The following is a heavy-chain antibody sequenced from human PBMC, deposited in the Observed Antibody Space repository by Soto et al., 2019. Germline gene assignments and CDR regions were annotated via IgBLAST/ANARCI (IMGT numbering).Heavy chain of an antibody. D-gene: IGHD3-9*01. CDR1: GGSISSGDYF. Sequence: TLSLTCAVSGGSISSGDYFWSWIRQSPGKGLEGIGYISAIGSNYYNPALRSRVSLSRDTSKNQFSLKLSSVTTTDTATDKCERGLVITPYYELGMDVWGQGTTVTVS. J-gene: IGHJ6*02. V-gene: IGHV4-30-4*01. CDR2: ISAIGSN. CDR3: ERGLVITPYYELGMDV.